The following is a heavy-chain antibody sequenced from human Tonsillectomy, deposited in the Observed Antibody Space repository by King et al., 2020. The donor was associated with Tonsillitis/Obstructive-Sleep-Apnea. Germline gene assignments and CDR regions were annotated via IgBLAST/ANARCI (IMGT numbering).Heavy chain of an antibody. CDR2: IYPGDSDT. D-gene: IGHD4-23*01. J-gene: IGHJ4*02. Sequence: QLVQSGAEVKKPGESLKIYCKGSGYSFTNYWIGWVRQMPGKGLEWMGIIYPGDSDTRYSPSFQGQVTIPADKSISTAYLQWSSLKASDTAMYYCARQGVSGGTSDQSDYWGQGTLVTVSS. V-gene: IGHV5-51*01. CDR1: GYSFTNYW. CDR3: ARQGVSGGTSDQSDY.